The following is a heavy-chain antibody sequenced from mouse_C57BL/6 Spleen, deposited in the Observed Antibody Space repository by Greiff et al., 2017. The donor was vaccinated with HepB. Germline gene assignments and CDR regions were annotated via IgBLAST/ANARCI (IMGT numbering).Heavy chain of an antibody. Sequence: QVHVKQSGAELVRPGSSVKLSCKASGYTFTSYWMHWVKQRPIQGLEWIGNIDPSDSETHYNQKFKDKATLTVDKSSSTAYMQLSSLTSEDSAVYYCAREDDYDGFAYWGQGTLVTVSA. CDR1: GYTFTSYW. D-gene: IGHD2-4*01. CDR3: AREDDYDGFAY. CDR2: IDPSDSET. V-gene: IGHV1-52*01. J-gene: IGHJ3*01.